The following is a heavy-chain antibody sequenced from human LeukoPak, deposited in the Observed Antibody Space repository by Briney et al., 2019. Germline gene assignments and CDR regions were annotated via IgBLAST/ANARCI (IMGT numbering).Heavy chain of an antibody. CDR2: ISSNGGNT. CDR1: GFTFSSHA. J-gene: IGHJ4*02. D-gene: IGHD3-22*01. V-gene: IGHV3-64*01. Sequence: PGGSLRLSCAASGFTFSSHAMYWVRQAPGKGLEFVSVISSNGGNTYYPNSVKGRFTISRDNSKNTLYLQMNSLSAEDTAVYYCAKSRGYYYEKSGPADYWGQGTLVTVSS. CDR3: AKSRGYYYEKSGPADY.